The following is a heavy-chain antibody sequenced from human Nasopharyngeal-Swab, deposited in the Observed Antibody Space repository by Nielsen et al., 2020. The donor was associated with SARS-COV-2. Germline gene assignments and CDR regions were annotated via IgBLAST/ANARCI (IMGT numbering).Heavy chain of an antibody. D-gene: IGHD3-3*01. CDR3: AREIRVRGDFWSGYYTLFDY. CDR1: GGSISSYY. Sequence: SETLSFTCTVSGGSISSYYWSWIRQPPGKGLEWIGYIYYSGSTNYNPSLKSRVTISVDTSKNQFSLKLSSVTAADTAVYYCAREIRVRGDFWSGYYTLFDYWGQGTLVTVSS. J-gene: IGHJ4*02. V-gene: IGHV4-59*01. CDR2: IYYSGST.